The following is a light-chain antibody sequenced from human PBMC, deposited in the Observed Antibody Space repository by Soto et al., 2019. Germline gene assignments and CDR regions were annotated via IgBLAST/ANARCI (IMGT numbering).Light chain of an antibody. CDR1: QSVSSSY. J-gene: IGKJ5*01. CDR3: QQYGTSSIT. Sequence: EXXXTQXXGXXXLSPGERATLSCXAXQSVSSSYLAWYQQKPGQAPRLLIYGAFSRATGIPDRFSGSGSGTDFTLTISRLEPEDFAVYYCQQYGTSSITFGQGTRLEIK. V-gene: IGKV3-20*01. CDR2: GAF.